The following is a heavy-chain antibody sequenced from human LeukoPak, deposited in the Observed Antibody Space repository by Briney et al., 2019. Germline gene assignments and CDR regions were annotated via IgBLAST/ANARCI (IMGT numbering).Heavy chain of an antibody. CDR1: GLTFSSYG. D-gene: IGHD3-10*01. V-gene: IGHV3-33*01. J-gene: IGHJ4*02. CDR3: ARGQRITMVRGPSEGGYFDY. CDR2: IWYDGSNK. Sequence: PGESLRLSCAASGLTFSSYGMHWVRQAPGKGLEWVAVIWYDGSNKYYADSVKGRFTISRDNSKNTLYLQMNSLRAEDTAVYYCARGQRITMVRGPSEGGYFDYWGQGTLVTVSS.